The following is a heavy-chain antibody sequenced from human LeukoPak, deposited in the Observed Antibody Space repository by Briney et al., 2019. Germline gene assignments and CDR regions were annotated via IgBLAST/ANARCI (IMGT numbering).Heavy chain of an antibody. J-gene: IGHJ3*02. D-gene: IGHD3-10*01. CDR3: ARLNYGSHISGDGFDI. V-gene: IGHV5-51*01. Sequence: GESLKISCQGSGYSITMYYIAWVRQMPGRGLEWMGVIYAGDSDTRYSPSFQGQVTISADKSITTAYLRWSSLKASDTAMYYCARLNYGSHISGDGFDIWGEGTLATVSS. CDR1: GYSITMYY. CDR2: IYAGDSDT.